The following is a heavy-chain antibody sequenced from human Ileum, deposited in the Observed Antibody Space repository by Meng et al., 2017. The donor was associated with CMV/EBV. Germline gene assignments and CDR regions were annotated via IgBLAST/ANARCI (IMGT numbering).Heavy chain of an antibody. CDR1: IFTFSAYD. CDR2: ISSGSTYM. Sequence: GGSLRLSCAASIFTFSAYDMNWVRQAPGQGLEWVSSISSGSTYMYYADSVKGRFTISRDNAKNSLYLQMNSLRAEDTAVYYCGRFISGLEPEGIFYYYYGMDVWGQGTTVTVSS. J-gene: IGHJ6*02. CDR3: GRFISGLEPEGIFYYYYGMDV. V-gene: IGHV3-21*01. D-gene: IGHD3-3*02.